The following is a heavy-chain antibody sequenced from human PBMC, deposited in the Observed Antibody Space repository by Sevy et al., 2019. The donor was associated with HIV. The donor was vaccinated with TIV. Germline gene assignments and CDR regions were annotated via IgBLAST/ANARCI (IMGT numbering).Heavy chain of an antibody. V-gene: IGHV1-18*01. D-gene: IGHD6-6*01. CDR3: ARDLLEAARPGYYYYGMDV. CDR1: GYTFTSYG. J-gene: IGHJ6*02. Sequence: ASVKVSCKASGYTFTSYGISWVRQAPGQGLEWMGWISAYNGNRNYAQKLQGRVTMTTDTSTSTAYMELRSLRSDDTAVYYCARDLLEAARPGYYYYGMDVWGQGTTVTVSS. CDR2: ISAYNGNR.